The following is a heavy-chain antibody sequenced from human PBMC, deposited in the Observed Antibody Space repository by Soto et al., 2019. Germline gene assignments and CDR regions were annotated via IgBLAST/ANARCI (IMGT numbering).Heavy chain of an antibody. CDR3: ARHTGGVFDL. Sequence: QLQLQESGPGLVKPSETLSLTCTVSGGSISSSSYYWGWIRQPPGKGLEWIGSIYYSGSTYYNPSLKSRVTISVDTSKNLFSLKLSSVTAADTAGYCCARHTGGVFDLWGRGTLVTVSS. CDR2: IYYSGST. D-gene: IGHD7-27*01. V-gene: IGHV4-39*01. CDR1: GGSISSSSYY. J-gene: IGHJ2*01.